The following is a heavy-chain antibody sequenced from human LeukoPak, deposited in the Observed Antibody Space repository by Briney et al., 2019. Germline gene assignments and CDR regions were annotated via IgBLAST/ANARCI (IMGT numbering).Heavy chain of an antibody. J-gene: IGHJ4*02. D-gene: IGHD3-9*01. CDR3: ARGDILTGYCKPPPGY. CDR1: GGSISSGDYY. CDR2: IYYSGST. V-gene: IGHV4-30-4*01. Sequence: SETLSLTCTVSGGSISSGDYYWSWIRQPPGKGLEWIGYIYYSGSTYYNPSLKSRVTISVDTSKNQFSLKLSSVTAADTAVYYCARGDILTGYCKPPPGYWGQGTLVTVSS.